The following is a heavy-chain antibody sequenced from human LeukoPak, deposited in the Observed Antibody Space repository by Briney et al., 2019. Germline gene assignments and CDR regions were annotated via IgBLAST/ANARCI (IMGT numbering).Heavy chain of an antibody. CDR1: GGSFSGYY. D-gene: IGHD6-19*01. V-gene: IGHV4-34*01. CDR3: ARLDQGAVAGYDAFDI. Sequence: PSETLSLTCAVYGGSFSGYYWSWIRQPPGKGLEWIGEINHSGSTNYNPSLKSRVTISVDTSKNQFSLKLSSVTAADTAEYYCARLDQGAVAGYDAFDIWGQGTMVTVSS. CDR2: INHSGST. J-gene: IGHJ3*02.